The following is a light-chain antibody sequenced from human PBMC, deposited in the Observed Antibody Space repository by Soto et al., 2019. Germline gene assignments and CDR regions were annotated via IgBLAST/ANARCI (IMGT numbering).Light chain of an antibody. Sequence: QSVLTQPASVSESPGQSITISCAGTSSDVGGYNFVSWYQQHPDKAPKLIIYGVTNRPSGVSDRFSGSKSGNTASLTISGLQAGDEADYYCTSYTSSSTYVFGTGTKVTVL. CDR1: SSDVGGYNF. J-gene: IGLJ1*01. CDR3: TSYTSSSTYV. V-gene: IGLV2-14*01. CDR2: GVT.